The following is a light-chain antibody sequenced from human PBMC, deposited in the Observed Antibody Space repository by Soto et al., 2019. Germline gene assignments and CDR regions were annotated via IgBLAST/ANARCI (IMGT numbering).Light chain of an antibody. J-gene: IGKJ1*01. CDR2: DAS. Sequence: DIQMTQSPSTLSASVGDRVTITCRASQSISSWLAWYQQKPGKAPKLLIYDASSLESGVPSRFSGSGSGPEFTLTIRSLQPDDFAPYYCQQSNSYPWTFGQGTKVEIK. CDR3: QQSNSYPWT. CDR1: QSISSW. V-gene: IGKV1-5*01.